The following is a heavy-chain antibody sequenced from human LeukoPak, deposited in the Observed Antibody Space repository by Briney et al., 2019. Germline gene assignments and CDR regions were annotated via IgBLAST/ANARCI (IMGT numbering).Heavy chain of an antibody. J-gene: IGHJ4*02. CDR1: GFTFSDYY. V-gene: IGHV3-11*05. Sequence: PGGSLRLSWAASGFTFSDYYMSWIRQAPGKGLEWVSYISSSSSYTNYADSVKGRFTISRDNAKSSLYLQMNSLRAEDTAVYYCARDRADGGYGSGSYFSLWGQGTLVTVSS. CDR3: ARDRADGGYGSGSYFSL. D-gene: IGHD3-10*01. CDR2: ISSSSSYT.